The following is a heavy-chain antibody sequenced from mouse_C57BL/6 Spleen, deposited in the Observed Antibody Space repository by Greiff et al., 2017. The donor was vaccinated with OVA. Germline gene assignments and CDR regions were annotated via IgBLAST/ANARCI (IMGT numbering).Heavy chain of an antibody. CDR1: GYAFSSSW. D-gene: IGHD3-2*02. CDR2: IYPGDGDT. V-gene: IGHV1-82*01. J-gene: IGHJ2*01. Sequence: QVQLQQSGPELVKPGASVKISCKASGYAFSSSWMNWVKQRPGKGLEWIGRIYPGDGDTNYNGKFKGKATLTADKSSSTAYMQLSSLTSEDSAVYVCARRGAQAPYYGYWGPGTTLTVAS. CDR3: ARRGAQAPYYGY.